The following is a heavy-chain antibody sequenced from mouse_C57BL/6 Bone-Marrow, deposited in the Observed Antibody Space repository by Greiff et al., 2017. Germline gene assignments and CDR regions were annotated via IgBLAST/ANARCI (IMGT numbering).Heavy chain of an antibody. CDR3: ARGGYFYYGCTYFDY. CDR1: GYTFTSYG. D-gene: IGHD1-1*01. CDR2: IYIGNGST. V-gene: IGHV1-58*01. Sequence: EVQLLQSGAELVRPGSSVKMSCKTSGYTFTSYGIHWVQQTPGQGLEWIGYIYIGNGSTEYTETVKGKATLTSDTSSSTPFMQLSSLTSEDSAIYFCARGGYFYYGCTYFDYWGQGTTLTVSS. J-gene: IGHJ2*01.